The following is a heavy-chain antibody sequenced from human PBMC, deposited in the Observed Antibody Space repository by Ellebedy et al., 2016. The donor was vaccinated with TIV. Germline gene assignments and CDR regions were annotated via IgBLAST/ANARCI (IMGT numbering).Heavy chain of an antibody. CDR3: ARTFDSGWYGY. Sequence: SETLSLXCSVSGGSIRRSNYYWGWIRQPPGRGLEWVGSIFNSGNTYYNPSLKSRVTISVDASKNQFSLRVSSVTAADTAVYYCARTFDSGWYGYWGQGTLVTVSS. V-gene: IGHV4-39*01. CDR2: IFNSGNT. J-gene: IGHJ4*02. D-gene: IGHD6-19*01. CDR1: GGSIRRSNYY.